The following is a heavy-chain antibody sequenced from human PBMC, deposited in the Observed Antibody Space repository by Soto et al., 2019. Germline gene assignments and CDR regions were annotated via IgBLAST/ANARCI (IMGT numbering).Heavy chain of an antibody. CDR2: ISYDGSNK. D-gene: IGHD4-17*01. Sequence: GGSLRLSCAASGFTFSSYAMHWVRQAPGKGLEWVAVISYDGSNKYYADSVKGRFTISRDNSKNTLYLQMNSLRAEDTAVYYCARGNYGDYGGVYWGQGTLVTVSS. CDR1: GFTFSSYA. V-gene: IGHV3-30-3*01. J-gene: IGHJ4*02. CDR3: ARGNYGDYGGVY.